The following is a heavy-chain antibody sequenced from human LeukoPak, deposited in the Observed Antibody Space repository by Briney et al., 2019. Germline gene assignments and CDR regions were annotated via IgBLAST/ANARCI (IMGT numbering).Heavy chain of an antibody. Sequence: SETLSLTCTVSGGSISSYYWSWIRQPPGKGLEWIGYIYYSGSTSYNPSLKSRVTISVDTSKNQFSLKLSSVTAADTAVYYCARHYYYCSGGSCSSSVFDYWGQGTLVTVSS. CDR3: ARHYYYCSGGSCSSSVFDY. CDR2: IYYSGST. D-gene: IGHD2-15*01. J-gene: IGHJ4*02. CDR1: GGSISSYY. V-gene: IGHV4-59*08.